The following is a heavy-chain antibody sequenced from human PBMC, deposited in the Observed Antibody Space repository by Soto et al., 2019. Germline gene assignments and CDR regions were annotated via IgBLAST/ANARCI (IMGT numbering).Heavy chain of an antibody. J-gene: IGHJ4*02. V-gene: IGHV4-39*05. D-gene: IGHD2-8*01. Sequence: SENPDLTCTFSGDSVSNSNYYCGWIRQSPWKGLEWIGSVYYRGRSYSKSSVKSRVTISVDTSKNQFSLNLNSVTASDTAVYYCVFLRIFVLTKAYFELWCPG. CDR3: VFLRIFVLTKAYFEL. CDR2: VYYRGRS. CDR1: GDSVSNSNYY.